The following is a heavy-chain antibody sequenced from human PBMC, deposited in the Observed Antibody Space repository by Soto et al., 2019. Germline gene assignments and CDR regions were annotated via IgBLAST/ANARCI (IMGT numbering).Heavy chain of an antibody. CDR1: GFTFSSFG. D-gene: IGHD4-4*01. Sequence: QEQLVESGGGVVQPGRSLRLSCAASGFTFSSFGMHWVRQAPGKGLEWVAVISYDGRNKYYADSVKGRFTISRDNSKNTLYLQMNSLITEDTAVYYCAKEIQSVCWFGYWGQGSLVTVSS. CDR2: ISYDGRNK. J-gene: IGHJ5*01. CDR3: AKEIQSVCWFGY. V-gene: IGHV3-30*18.